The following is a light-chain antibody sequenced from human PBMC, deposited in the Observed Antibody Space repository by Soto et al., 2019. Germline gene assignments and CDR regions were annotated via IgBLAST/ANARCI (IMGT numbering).Light chain of an antibody. Sequence: EIVMTQSPATLSVSPGERATLSCRASQSVSSNLAWYQQKPGQAPRLLIYGASTRATGIPARFSGSGSGTEFTLTISSLQSKDFAVYCCQQYNNWPPGTFGQGTKVEIK. CDR2: GAS. CDR3: QQYNNWPPGT. J-gene: IGKJ1*01. V-gene: IGKV3-15*01. CDR1: QSVSSN.